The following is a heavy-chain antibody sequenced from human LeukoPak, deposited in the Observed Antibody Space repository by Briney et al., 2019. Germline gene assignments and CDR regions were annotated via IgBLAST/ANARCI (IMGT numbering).Heavy chain of an antibody. CDR1: GFTFSSYG. V-gene: IGHV3-30*18. CDR3: AKEPPGRASYYYYYMDV. J-gene: IGHJ6*03. D-gene: IGHD1-14*01. Sequence: GGSLRLSCAASGFTFSSYGMHWVRQAPGKGLEWVAVISYDGSNKYYADSVKGRFTISRDNSKNTLYLQMNSLRAEDTAVYYCAKEPPGRASYYYYYMDVWGKGTTVTVSS. CDR2: ISYDGSNK.